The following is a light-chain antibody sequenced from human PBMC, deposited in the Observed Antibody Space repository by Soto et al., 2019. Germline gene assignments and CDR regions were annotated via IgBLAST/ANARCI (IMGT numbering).Light chain of an antibody. CDR2: EVT. V-gene: IGLV2-18*02. Sequence: QSALTQPPSVSGSPGQSVAISCTGTSSDVGSYSRVSWYQQSPGTAPKLMISEVTKRPSGVPDRFSGSKSGNTASLTISGLQAEDEADYYCSSYSSSGTVVFGGGTKLTVL. J-gene: IGLJ2*01. CDR3: SSYSSSGTVV. CDR1: SSDVGSYSR.